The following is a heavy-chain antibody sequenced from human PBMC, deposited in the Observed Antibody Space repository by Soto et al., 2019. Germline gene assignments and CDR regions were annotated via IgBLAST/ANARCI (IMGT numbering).Heavy chain of an antibody. CDR1: GGSISSGAYY. J-gene: IGHJ1*01. CDR3: AIYDSSGSRGFQH. D-gene: IGHD3-22*01. V-gene: IGHV4-31*03. Sequence: QVQLQESGPGLVKPSQTLSLTCTVSGGSISSGAYYWSWIRQHPGKGLEWIGYIYYSGSTYYNPSLEIRVTISVDTSKNQFSLKLSSVTAADTAVYYCAIYDSSGSRGFQHWGQGTLVTVSS. CDR2: IYYSGST.